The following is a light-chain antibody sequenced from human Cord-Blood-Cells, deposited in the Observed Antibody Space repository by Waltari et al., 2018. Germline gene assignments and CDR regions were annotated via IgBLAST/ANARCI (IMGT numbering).Light chain of an antibody. CDR3: QQYNNWPPIT. V-gene: IGKV3-15*01. Sequence: EIVMTQSPATLSVSQGERATLSCRAIQSVSSYFAWYQQKPGQAPRLLIYGASTRATGIPARFSGSGSGTEFTLTISSLQSEDFAVYYCQQYNNWPPITFGQGTRLEIK. CDR2: GAS. CDR1: QSVSSY. J-gene: IGKJ5*01.